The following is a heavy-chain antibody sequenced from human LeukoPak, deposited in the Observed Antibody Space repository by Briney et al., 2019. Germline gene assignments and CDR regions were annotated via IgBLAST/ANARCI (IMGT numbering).Heavy chain of an antibody. CDR1: GYTFTIYW. CDR3: ARVDTVTSGGGH. D-gene: IGHD4-17*01. CDR2: IYPGDSDT. J-gene: IGHJ4*02. Sequence: GESLKISCKTSGYTFTIYWIGWVRQMPGKGLEWMGIIYPGDSDTRYSPSFQGQVTISDDKSISTAYLQWSSLKASDTAMYFCARVDTVTSGGGHWGQGTLVTVSS. V-gene: IGHV5-51*01.